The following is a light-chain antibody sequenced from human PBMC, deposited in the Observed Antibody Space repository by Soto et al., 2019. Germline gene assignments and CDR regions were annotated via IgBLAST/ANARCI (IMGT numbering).Light chain of an antibody. CDR2: DVS. CDR3: CSYAGTYTPL. Sequence: QSALTQPASVSGSPGQSITISCTGTSSDVGGYNYVSWYQHHPGKAPKLMIFDVSARPSGVPDRFSGSKSANTASLTISGLQAEDEADYYCCSYAGTYTPLFGGGTKVTVL. J-gene: IGLJ2*01. V-gene: IGLV2-11*01. CDR1: SSDVGGYNY.